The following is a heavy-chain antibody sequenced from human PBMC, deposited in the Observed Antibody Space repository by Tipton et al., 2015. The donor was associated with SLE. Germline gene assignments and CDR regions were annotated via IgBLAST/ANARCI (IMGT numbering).Heavy chain of an antibody. CDR1: GFTFSSYW. D-gene: IGHD2-21*01. V-gene: IGHV3-74*01. J-gene: IGHJ5*02. Sequence: SLRLSCAASGFTFSSYWMHWVRQAPGKGLVWVSRINSDGSSTSYADSVKGRFTISRDNAKNTLYLQMNSLRAEDTAVYYCVRDRGFGDSRHHWGQGALVAVSS. CDR3: VRDRGFGDSRHH. CDR2: INSDGSST.